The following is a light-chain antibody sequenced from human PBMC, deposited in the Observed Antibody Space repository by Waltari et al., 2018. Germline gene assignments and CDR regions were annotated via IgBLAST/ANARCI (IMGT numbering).Light chain of an antibody. CDR2: SNN. CDR3: STWDDRLTGVV. J-gene: IGLJ2*01. CDR1: NSNIGSNT. V-gene: IGLV1-44*01. Sequence: QSVLAQPPSASGTPGQRITISCSGSNSNIGSNTVNWYQQFPGTAPRLLIYSNNQRPSGVPDGFSASKSGSAAALAVSGLHSEDEAEYYCSTWDDRLTGVVFGGGTKVTVL.